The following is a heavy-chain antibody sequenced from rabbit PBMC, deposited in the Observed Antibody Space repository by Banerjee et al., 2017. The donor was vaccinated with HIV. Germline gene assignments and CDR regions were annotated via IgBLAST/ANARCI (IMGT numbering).Heavy chain of an antibody. J-gene: IGHJ4*01. V-gene: IGHV1S45*01. CDR3: ARDWDL. Sequence: QEQLKETGGGLVQPGGSLTLSCKVSGFDFNSWFMNWVRQAPGKGLELIACIGTSSGATAYASWAKGRFTISKTSSTTVTLQMTSLTAADTATYFCARDWDLWGPGTLVTVS. CDR2: IGTSSGAT. CDR1: GFDFNSWFM.